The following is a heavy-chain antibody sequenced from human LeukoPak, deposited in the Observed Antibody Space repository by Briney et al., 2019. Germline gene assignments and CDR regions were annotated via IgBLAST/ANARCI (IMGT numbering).Heavy chain of an antibody. D-gene: IGHD6-13*01. J-gene: IGHJ4*02. CDR3: AKDSAAAAGRFDY. CDR1: GFTFDDYA. V-gene: IGHV3-9*01. Sequence: GGSLRLSCAASGFTFDDYAMHWVRQAPGKGLEWVSGISWNSGSIGYADSVKGRFTISGDNAKNSLYLQMNSLRAEDTALYYCAKDSAAAAGRFDYWGQGTLVTVSS. CDR2: ISWNSGSI.